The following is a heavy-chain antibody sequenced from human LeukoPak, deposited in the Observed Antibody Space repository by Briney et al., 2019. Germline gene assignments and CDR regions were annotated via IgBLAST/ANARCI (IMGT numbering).Heavy chain of an antibody. CDR2: IYHSGST. CDR1: GGSISSGGYS. J-gene: IGHJ3*02. Sequence: SETLSLTCAVSGGSISSGGYSWSWIRQPPGKGLEWIGYIYHSGSTYYNPSLKSRVTISVDRSKNQFSLKLSSVTAADTAVYYCARIAAAGTTLAGNDAFDIWGQGAMVTVSS. D-gene: IGHD6-13*01. V-gene: IGHV4-30-2*01. CDR3: ARIAAAGTTLAGNDAFDI.